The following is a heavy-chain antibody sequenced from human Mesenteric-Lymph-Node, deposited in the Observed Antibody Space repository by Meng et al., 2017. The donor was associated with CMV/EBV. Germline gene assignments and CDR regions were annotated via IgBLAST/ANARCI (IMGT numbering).Heavy chain of an antibody. V-gene: IGHV3-7*01. J-gene: IGHJ4*02. D-gene: IGHD3-10*01. CDR1: GFTFSSYW. Sequence: GESLKISCAASGFTFSSYWMSWVRQAPGKGLEWVANIKQDGSEKYYVDSVKGRFTISRDNAKNSLYLQMNSLRAEDTAVYYCARDPSGRFMVRGVLPDYWGQGTLVTVSS. CDR2: IKQDGSEK. CDR3: ARDPSGRFMVRGVLPDY.